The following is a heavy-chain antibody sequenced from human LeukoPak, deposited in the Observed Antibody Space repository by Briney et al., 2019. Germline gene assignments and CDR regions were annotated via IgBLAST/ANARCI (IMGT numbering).Heavy chain of an antibody. CDR2: SNRNSGDT. CDR1: EYTLTGHH. Sequence: ASVKVSCKAAEYTLTGHHIHWVRQAPGQGLEWMGRSNRNSGDTNYAQKFQGRVSMTWDRPISTAYMELTSLRSDDTAVYYCATAPSGWYTGEDYFQYWGQGTLVTVSS. D-gene: IGHD6-19*01. J-gene: IGHJ1*01. V-gene: IGHV1-2*06. CDR3: ATAPSGWYTGEDYFQY.